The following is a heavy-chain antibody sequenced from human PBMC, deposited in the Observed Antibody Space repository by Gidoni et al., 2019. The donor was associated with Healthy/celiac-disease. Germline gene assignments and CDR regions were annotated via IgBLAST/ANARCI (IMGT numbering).Heavy chain of an antibody. D-gene: IGHD6-19*01. CDR1: AGPISSSSYY. CDR3: GRLPGPPRGIAVAPFDY. V-gene: IGHV4-39*01. CDR2: ISYRGST. Sequence: QLQLQESGPGLVKPSETLSLTCTVPAGPISSSSYYCCWSRQPPGKGLEGIGSISYRGSTYYNPTIKRRVTISVDTSKNQFSLKLSSVTAADAAVYYCGRLPGPPRGIAVAPFDYWGQGTLVTVSS. J-gene: IGHJ4*02.